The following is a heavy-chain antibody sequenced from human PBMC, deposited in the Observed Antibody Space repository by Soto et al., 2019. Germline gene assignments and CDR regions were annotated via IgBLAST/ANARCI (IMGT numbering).Heavy chain of an antibody. J-gene: IGHJ4*02. D-gene: IGHD2-21*01. CDR2: VYSSGTT. CDR1: GGSINSYW. Sequence: RSLTCTVSGGSINSYWWSWIRQPAGKGLEWIGRVYSSGTTDYNPSLNSRATMSVETSKNQFSLKLSSVTAADTAVYYCARDIASYAYGEGYWGQGIQVTVSS. CDR3: ARDIASYAYGEGY. V-gene: IGHV4-4*07.